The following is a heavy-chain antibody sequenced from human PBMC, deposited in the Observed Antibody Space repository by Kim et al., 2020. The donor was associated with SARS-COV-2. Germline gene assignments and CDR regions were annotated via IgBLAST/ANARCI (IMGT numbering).Heavy chain of an antibody. D-gene: IGHD1-26*01. J-gene: IGHJ3*01. V-gene: IGHV3-74*01. CDR3: VRDRNFHVWVKLNHGAF. Sequence: GGSLRLSCAASGFTFSSYWMHWVRQAPGKGLVWVSHIDGRGRSTSYADSVKGRFTISRDNAKNTLYLQMNTVRAEDTAVYYCVRDRNFHVWVKLNHGAF. CDR2: IDGRGRST. CDR1: GFTFSSYW.